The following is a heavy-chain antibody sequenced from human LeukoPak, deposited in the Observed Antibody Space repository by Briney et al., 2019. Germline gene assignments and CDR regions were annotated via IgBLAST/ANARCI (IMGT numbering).Heavy chain of an antibody. D-gene: IGHD3-10*01. CDR2: ISGSGGST. CDR3: AKGAYYGSGLFDY. V-gene: IGHV3-23*01. J-gene: IGHJ4*02. Sequence: GRSLRLPCAASGFTFDDYTMHWVRQGPGKGLEWVSAISGSGGSTYYADSVKGRFTISRDNSKNTLYLQMNSLRAEDTAVYYCAKGAYYGSGLFDYWGQGTLVTVSS. CDR1: GFTFDDYT.